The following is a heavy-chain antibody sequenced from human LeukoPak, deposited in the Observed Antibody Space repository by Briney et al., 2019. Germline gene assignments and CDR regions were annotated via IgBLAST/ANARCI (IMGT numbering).Heavy chain of an antibody. CDR3: ARDDSGYDY. J-gene: IGHJ4*02. CDR1: GGFISSNSAY. V-gene: IGHV4-39*07. D-gene: IGHD5-12*01. CDR2: IFYSGTT. Sequence: SETLSLTCTVSGGFISSNSAYWSWIRQPPGKALEWIGNIFYSGTTYYNPSLQSRITMSVDTSNNQFSLKLTSVTAADTAVYYCARDDSGYDYWGQGTLVTVSS.